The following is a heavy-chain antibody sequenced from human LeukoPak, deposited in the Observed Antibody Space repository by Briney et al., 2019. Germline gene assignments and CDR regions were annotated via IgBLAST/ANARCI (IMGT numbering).Heavy chain of an antibody. J-gene: IGHJ3*02. CDR3: ARGRSKAAFDI. CDR2: INHSGST. V-gene: IGHV4-34*01. Sequence: SETLSLTCAVYGGSFSGYYWSWIRQPPGKGLEWIGEINHSGSTNYNPSLKSRVTISVDTSKNQFSLKLSSVTAADTAVYYCARGRSKAAFDIWGQGTVVTVSS. D-gene: IGHD6-13*01. CDR1: GGSFSGYY.